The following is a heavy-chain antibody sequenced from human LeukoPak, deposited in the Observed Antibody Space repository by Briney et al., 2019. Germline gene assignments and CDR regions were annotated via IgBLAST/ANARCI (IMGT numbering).Heavy chain of an antibody. Sequence: SETLSLTCTVSGGSISSSSYYWGWIRQPPGKGLEWIGSIYYSGSTYCNPSLKSRVTISIDTSKNQFSLKLGSVTAADTAVYYCAREYALWSGPQPTQIDYWGQGTLVTVSS. CDR1: GGSISSSSYY. J-gene: IGHJ4*02. CDR2: IYYSGST. V-gene: IGHV4-39*07. CDR3: AREYALWSGPQPTQIDY. D-gene: IGHD3-10*01.